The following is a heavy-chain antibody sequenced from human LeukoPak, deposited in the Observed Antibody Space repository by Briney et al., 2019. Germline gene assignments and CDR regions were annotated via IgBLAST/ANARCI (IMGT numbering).Heavy chain of an antibody. Sequence: PGGTLRLSCAASGFTFSSYGMNWVRQAPGKGLEWVSSISGSGGSTFYADSVKGRFTISRDNSKNTLYLQMNSLRAEDTAVYYCAKDLIQLWFFSSGFYMDVWGKGTTVTVSS. J-gene: IGHJ6*03. CDR1: GFTFSSYG. D-gene: IGHD5-18*01. V-gene: IGHV3-23*01. CDR2: ISGSGGST. CDR3: AKDLIQLWFFSSGFYMDV.